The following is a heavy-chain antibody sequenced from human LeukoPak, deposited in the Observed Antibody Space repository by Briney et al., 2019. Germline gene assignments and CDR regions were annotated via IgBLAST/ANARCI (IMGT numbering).Heavy chain of an antibody. J-gene: IGHJ5*02. CDR1: GFTFSNYA. V-gene: IGHV3-23*01. CDR2: ISDGGAAT. Sequence: TGGSLRLSCAASGFTFSNYAMTGVRQAPGKGLEWVSTISDGGAATYYADSVKGRFTISRDNAKNTLSLQMNSLRAEDTAVYYCAKALNDLVPSTSRWFDPWGQGTLVTVSS. D-gene: IGHD2-2*01. CDR3: AKALNDLVPSTSRWFDP.